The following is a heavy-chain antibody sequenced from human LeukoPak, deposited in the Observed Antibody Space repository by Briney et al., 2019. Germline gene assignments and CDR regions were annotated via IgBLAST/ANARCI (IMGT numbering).Heavy chain of an antibody. D-gene: IGHD6-6*01. J-gene: IGHJ4*02. CDR3: ARARWQLVPYFDS. V-gene: IGHV1-2*02. CDR1: GYTFTDYY. Sequence: ASVKVSCKASGYTFTDYYMHWVRQAPGQGLEWMGWINPNSGGTNFAQKFQGRVAMTRDTSISTAYLELGSLRSDDTAGYFCARARWQLVPYFDSWGQGTLVTVSS. CDR2: INPNSGGT.